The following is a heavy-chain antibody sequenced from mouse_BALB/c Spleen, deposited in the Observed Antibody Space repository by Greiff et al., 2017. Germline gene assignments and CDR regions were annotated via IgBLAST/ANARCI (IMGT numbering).Heavy chain of an antibody. Sequence: EVQLVESGGDLVKPGGSLKLSCAASGFTFSSYGMSWVRQTPDKRLEWVATISSGGSYTYYPDSVKGRFTISRDNAKNTLYLQMSSLKSEDTAMYYCARYDEYYYAIDYWGQGTSVTVSS. D-gene: IGHD2-14*01. V-gene: IGHV5-6*01. CDR3: ARYDEYYYAIDY. CDR1: GFTFSSYG. J-gene: IGHJ4*01. CDR2: ISSGGSYT.